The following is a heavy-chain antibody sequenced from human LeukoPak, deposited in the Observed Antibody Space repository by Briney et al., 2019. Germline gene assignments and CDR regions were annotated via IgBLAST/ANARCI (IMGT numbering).Heavy chain of an antibody. CDR1: GYTFTSYG. Sequence: ASVTVSYPASGYTFTSYGISWVRQAPGQGLEWMGWISAYNVNTNYAQKLQGRVTMTTDTCTSTAYMELRSLRSDDTAVYYCARDDYDILTGYYNAIAYWGQGTLVTVSS. CDR3: ARDDYDILTGYYNAIAY. V-gene: IGHV1-18*01. D-gene: IGHD3-9*01. J-gene: IGHJ4*02. CDR2: ISAYNVNT.